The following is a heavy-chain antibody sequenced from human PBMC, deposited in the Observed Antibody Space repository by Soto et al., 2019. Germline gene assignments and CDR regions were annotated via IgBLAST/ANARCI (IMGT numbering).Heavy chain of an antibody. CDR1: GFTFSSYW. J-gene: IGHJ4*02. Sequence: EVQLVESGGGLVQPGGSLRLSCAASGFTFSSYWMHWVRQAPGTGLVWVGDVNRDGSITKYADSVKGRFTISRDNSKSTLYLQMNSLSAEDTAIYYCARDEGAAVLVRGFDHWGQGALVTVSS. D-gene: IGHD2-15*01. CDR2: VNRDGSIT. V-gene: IGHV3-74*03. CDR3: ARDEGAAVLVRGFDH.